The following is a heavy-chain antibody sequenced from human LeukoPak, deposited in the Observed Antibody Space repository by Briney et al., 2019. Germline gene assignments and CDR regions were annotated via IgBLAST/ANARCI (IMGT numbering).Heavy chain of an antibody. J-gene: IGHJ6*02. CDR1: GGSISSGNW. V-gene: IGHV4-4*02. CDR2: IYHSGST. D-gene: IGHD4-23*01. Sequence: SETLSLTCAVSGGSISSGNWWNWVRQPPGKGLEWIGEIYHSGSTNYNPSLKSRVIISADKSKNQFSLKLSSLRSEDTAVYYCATPYGGNYYYYYYYGMDVWGQGTTVTVSS. CDR3: ATPYGGNYYYYYYYGMDV.